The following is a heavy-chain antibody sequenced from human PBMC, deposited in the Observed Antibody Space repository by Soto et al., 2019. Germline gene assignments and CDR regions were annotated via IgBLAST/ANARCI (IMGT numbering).Heavy chain of an antibody. CDR3: ARGGWGAYYLDS. CDR1: GFTFRNYW. Sequence: EVQLVESGGGLVQPGGSVRLSCAASGFTFRNYWMHWVRQALGKGLVWVSRIKYDESSTNYADSVYGRFTISRDNAKNTLYLQMNSLRGEDTAVYYCARGGWGAYYLDSWGQGTLVTVTS. J-gene: IGHJ4*02. CDR2: IKYDESST. D-gene: IGHD1-26*01. V-gene: IGHV3-74*01.